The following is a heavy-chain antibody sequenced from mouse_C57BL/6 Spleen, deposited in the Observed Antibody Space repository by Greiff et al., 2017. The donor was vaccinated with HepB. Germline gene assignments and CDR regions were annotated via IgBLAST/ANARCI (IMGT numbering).Heavy chain of an antibody. Sequence: VQLVESGAELVRPGASVTLSCKASGYTFTDYEMHWVKQTPVHGLEWIGAIDPETGGTAYNQKFKGKAILTADKSSSTAYMELRSLTSEDSAVYYCTRERRIYSGGAMDYWGQGTSVTVSS. CDR3: TRERRIYSGGAMDY. CDR1: GYTFTDYE. D-gene: IGHD2-1*01. J-gene: IGHJ4*01. V-gene: IGHV1-15*01. CDR2: IDPETGGT.